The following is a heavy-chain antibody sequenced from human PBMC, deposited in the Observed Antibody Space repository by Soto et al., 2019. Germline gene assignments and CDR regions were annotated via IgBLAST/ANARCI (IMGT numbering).Heavy chain of an antibody. CDR1: GFTLSSYW. CDR2: IKQDGSQK. V-gene: IGHV3-7*01. CDR3: MTSVTTHDY. J-gene: IGHJ4*02. D-gene: IGHD4-17*01. Sequence: PGGSVRLSCAASGFTLSSYWMNWVRLAPGKGLEWVANIKQDGSQKNYVDSVKGRFTISRDNAKNSLYLQMSSLRAEDTAVYYCMTSVTTHDYWGQGTLVTVSS.